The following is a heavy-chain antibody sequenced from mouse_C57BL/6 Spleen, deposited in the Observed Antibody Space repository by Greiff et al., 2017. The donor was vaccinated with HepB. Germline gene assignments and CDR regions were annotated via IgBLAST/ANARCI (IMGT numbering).Heavy chain of an antibody. J-gene: IGHJ4*01. V-gene: IGHV1-64*01. CDR2: IHPNSGST. D-gene: IGHD3-3*01. CDR1: GYTFTSYW. CDR3: ARLGEPDGAMDY. Sequence: QVQLQQSGAELVKPGASVKLSCKASGYTFTSYWMHWVKQRPGQGLEWIGMIHPNSGSTNYNEKFKSKATLTVDKSSSTAYMQLSSLTSEDSAVYFCARLGEPDGAMDYWGQGTSVTVSS.